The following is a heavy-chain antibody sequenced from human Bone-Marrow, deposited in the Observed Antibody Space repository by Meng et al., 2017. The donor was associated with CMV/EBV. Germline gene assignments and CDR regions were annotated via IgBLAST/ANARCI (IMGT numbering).Heavy chain of an antibody. J-gene: IGHJ4*02. CDR2: INPNSGGT. CDR1: GYTLTGYY. V-gene: IGHV1-2*02. Sequence: ASVKVSCKASGYTLTGYYMHWVRQAPGQGLEWMGWINPNSGGTNYAQKFQGRVTMTRDTSISTAYMELSRLRSDDTAVYYCARTRWDCSSTSCYHWPPGYWGQGTLVTVSS. CDR3: ARTRWDCSSTSCYHWPPGY. D-gene: IGHD2-2*01.